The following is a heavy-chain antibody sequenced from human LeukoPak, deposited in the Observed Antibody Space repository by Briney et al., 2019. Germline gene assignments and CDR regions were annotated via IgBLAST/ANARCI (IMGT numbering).Heavy chain of an antibody. CDR3: ARSGYNSLFDY. V-gene: IGHV4-4*07. J-gene: IGHJ4*02. CDR2: IYTSGST. D-gene: IGHD5-24*01. CDR1: SGSIRNYY. Sequence: PSETLSLTCTVSSGSIRNYYWNWIRQPAGRGLEWIGRIYTSGSTIYNPSLKSRVTMSVDTSKNQFSLKLTSVTAADTAVYYCARSGYNSLFDYWGQGTLVTVSS.